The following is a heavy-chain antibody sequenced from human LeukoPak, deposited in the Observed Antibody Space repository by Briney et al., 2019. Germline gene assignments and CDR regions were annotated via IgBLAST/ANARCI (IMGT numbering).Heavy chain of an antibody. Sequence: PGGSLRLSCAASGFTFSSYGMHWVRQAPGKGLEWVAVIWYDGSNKYYADSVKGRFTISRDNSKNTLYLQMNSLRAEDTAVYYCVELFNTVSNDYWGQGTLVTVSS. CDR3: VELFNTVSNDY. V-gene: IGHV3-33*06. CDR2: IWYDGSNK. D-gene: IGHD4-11*01. J-gene: IGHJ4*02. CDR1: GFTFSSYG.